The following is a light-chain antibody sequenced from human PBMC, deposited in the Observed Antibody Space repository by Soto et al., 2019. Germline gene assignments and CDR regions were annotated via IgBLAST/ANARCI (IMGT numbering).Light chain of an antibody. Sequence: SYELTQSPSMSVAPEKTARITCGGSNIGSKSVHWYQQKPVQAPVLVIYYDRHRPSGIPERFSGSNSGNAATLTISRVEAGDEADYYCQVWYSSSDHVAFCGGTKLTVL. J-gene: IGLJ2*01. CDR2: YDR. CDR1: NIGSKS. V-gene: IGLV3-21*04. CDR3: QVWYSSSDHVA.